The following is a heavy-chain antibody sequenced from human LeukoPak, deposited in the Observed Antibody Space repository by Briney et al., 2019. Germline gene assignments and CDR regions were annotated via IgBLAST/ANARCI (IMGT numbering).Heavy chain of an antibody. D-gene: IGHD6-19*01. CDR1: GFTFSSYW. V-gene: IGHV3-7*01. CDR2: IKQDGSEK. CDR3: ARDQSSGWSYYYYYMDV. J-gene: IGHJ6*03. Sequence: GGSLRPSCAASGFTFSSYWMSWVRQAPGKGLEWVANIKQDGSEKYYVDSVKGRFTISRDNAKNSLYLQMNSLRAEDTAVYYCARDQSSGWSYYYYYMDVWGKGTTVTVSS.